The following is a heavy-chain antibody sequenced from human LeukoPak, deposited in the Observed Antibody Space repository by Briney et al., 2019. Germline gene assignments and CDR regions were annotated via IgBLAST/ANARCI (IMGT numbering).Heavy chain of an antibody. CDR1: GVSFSGYY. CDR3: AGRGYSYGDY. CDR2: INHSGST. V-gene: IGHV4-34*01. Sequence: NPSETLSLTCAVYGVSFSGYYWSWIRQPPGKGLEWIGEINHSGSTNYNPSLKSRVTISVDTSKNQFSLKLSSVTAADTAVYYYAGRGYSYGDYWGQGTLVTVSS. J-gene: IGHJ4*02. D-gene: IGHD5-18*01.